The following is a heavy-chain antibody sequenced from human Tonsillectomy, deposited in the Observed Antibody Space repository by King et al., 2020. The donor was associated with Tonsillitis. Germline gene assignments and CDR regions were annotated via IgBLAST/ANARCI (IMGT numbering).Heavy chain of an antibody. Sequence: VQLVESGGGLVQPGGSLRLSCAASGFSFSNNWMQWVRQAPGKGLVGVSRINDDGSTTLYADSVKGRFTVSRDNAKNTLYLQMNSLRAEDTAVYYCVKDSGGSYWGQGTLVTVSS. CDR1: GFSFSNNW. CDR2: INDDGSTT. CDR3: VKDSGGSY. D-gene: IGHD2-15*01. J-gene: IGHJ4*02. V-gene: IGHV3-74*03.